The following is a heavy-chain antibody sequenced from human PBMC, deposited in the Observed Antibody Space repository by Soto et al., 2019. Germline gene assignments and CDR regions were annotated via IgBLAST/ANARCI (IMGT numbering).Heavy chain of an antibody. D-gene: IGHD1-26*01. V-gene: IGHV3-30*03. CDR3: ARYSGKYQGPIDY. CDR2: ISYDGSNK. CDR1: GFTFSHYG. J-gene: IGHJ4*02. Sequence: QVQLVESGGGVVQPGRSLRLSGAASGFTFSHYGIHWVRQAPGKGLEWLAVISYDGSNKHYADSVKGRFTVSRDNSKNTLYLQTNSLRAEDTPVYFCARYSGKYQGPIDYWGQGTLVTVSS.